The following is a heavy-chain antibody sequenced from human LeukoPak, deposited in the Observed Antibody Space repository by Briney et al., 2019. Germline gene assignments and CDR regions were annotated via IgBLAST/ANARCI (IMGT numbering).Heavy chain of an antibody. D-gene: IGHD3-22*01. CDR1: GDSINSLDP. V-gene: IGHV4-4*02. Sequence: PSETLSLTCTVSGDSINSLDPWSWVRQPPGKGLEWIGEMYLSGTTHSNPSVKSRVTISIDKSKNQFFLNLSSVTAADTAVYYCAGLVGRYSSGLYYYYFDYWGQGTLVTVSS. CDR3: AGLVGRYSSGLYYYYFDY. J-gene: IGHJ4*02. CDR2: MYLSGTT.